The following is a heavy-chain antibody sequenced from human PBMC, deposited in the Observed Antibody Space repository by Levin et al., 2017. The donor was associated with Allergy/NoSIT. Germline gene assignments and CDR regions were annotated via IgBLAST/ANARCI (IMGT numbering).Heavy chain of an antibody. J-gene: IGHJ3*02. D-gene: IGHD2-15*01. Sequence: SETLSLTCAVYGASFSGNYWSWIRQPPGKGLEWIAEINHSGNTNYSPSLKSRVTISGDTSKNQFSLRLSSVTAADTAVYYCAREGCSGGNCFTGRDAFDIWGQGTMVTVSS. CDR1: GASFSGNY. V-gene: IGHV4-34*01. CDR2: INHSGNT. CDR3: AREGCSGGNCFTGRDAFDI.